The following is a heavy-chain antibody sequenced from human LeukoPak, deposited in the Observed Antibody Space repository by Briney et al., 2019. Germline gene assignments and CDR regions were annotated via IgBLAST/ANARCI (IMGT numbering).Heavy chain of an antibody. CDR2: IYYSGNT. CDR3: ASHPWNDDGAFDI. J-gene: IGHJ3*02. CDR1: GGSISSSSYY. V-gene: IGHV4-39*01. D-gene: IGHD1-1*01. Sequence: SETLSLTCTVSGGSISSSSYYWGWIRQPPGKGLEWIGSIYYSGNTYYKPSLKSRVTISVDTSKNQFSLKLSSVTAADTAVYYCASHPWNDDGAFDIWGQGTMVTVSS.